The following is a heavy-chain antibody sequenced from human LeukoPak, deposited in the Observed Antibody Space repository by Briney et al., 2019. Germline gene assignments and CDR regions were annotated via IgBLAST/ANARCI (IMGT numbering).Heavy chain of an antibody. J-gene: IGHJ4*02. Sequence: GGSLRLSSAASGFTFSSYGMHWVRQAPGKGLEWVAFIRYDGSNKYYADSVKGRFTISRDNSKNTLYLQMNSLRAEDTAVYYCAKSLQQWLVPLDYWGQGTLVTVSS. CDR1: GFTFSSYG. D-gene: IGHD6-19*01. CDR2: IRYDGSNK. CDR3: AKSLQQWLVPLDY. V-gene: IGHV3-30*02.